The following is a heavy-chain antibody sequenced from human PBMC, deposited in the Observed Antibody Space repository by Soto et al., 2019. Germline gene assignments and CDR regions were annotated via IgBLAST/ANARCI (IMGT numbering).Heavy chain of an antibody. Sequence: SETLSLTCAVSGGSISSGGYSWSWIRQPPGKGLEWIGYIYHSGSTYYNPSLKSRVTISVDRSKNQFSLKLSSVIAADTAVYYCARHLGEGYFDYWGQGTLVTVSS. CDR2: IYHSGST. J-gene: IGHJ4*02. CDR1: GGSISSGGYS. CDR3: ARHLGEGYFDY. V-gene: IGHV4-30-2*01.